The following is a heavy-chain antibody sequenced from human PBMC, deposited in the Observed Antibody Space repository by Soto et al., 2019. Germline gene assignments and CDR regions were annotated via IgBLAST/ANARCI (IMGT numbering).Heavy chain of an antibody. CDR2: ISYDGSYK. Sequence: QVHLVESGGGVVQPGRSLRLSCAASGFTFSSYVMHWVRQAPGKGLEWVAVISYDGSYKYYADSVKGRFTIFRDNSKHTLYLQMSSLRVEDTAVYYCAKEPEGYCSSTRCYTYHGLDVWGQGTTVTVSS. V-gene: IGHV3-30*18. CDR1: GFTFSSYV. CDR3: AKEPEGYCSSTRCYTYHGLDV. J-gene: IGHJ6*02. D-gene: IGHD2-2*01.